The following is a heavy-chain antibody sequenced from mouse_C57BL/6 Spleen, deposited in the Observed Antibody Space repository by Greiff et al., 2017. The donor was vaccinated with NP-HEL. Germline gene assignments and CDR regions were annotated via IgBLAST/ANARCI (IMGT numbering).Heavy chain of an antibody. D-gene: IGHD1-1*01. Sequence: EVMLVESGGGLVKPGGSLKLSCAASGFTFSSYTMSWVRQTPEKRLEWVATISGGGGNTYYPESVKGRFTISRDNAKNTLYLQMSSLRSEDTALYYCARPTYYGSSYVFYAMDYWGQGTSVTVSS. J-gene: IGHJ4*01. V-gene: IGHV5-9*01. CDR3: ARPTYYGSSYVFYAMDY. CDR1: GFTFSSYT. CDR2: ISGGGGNT.